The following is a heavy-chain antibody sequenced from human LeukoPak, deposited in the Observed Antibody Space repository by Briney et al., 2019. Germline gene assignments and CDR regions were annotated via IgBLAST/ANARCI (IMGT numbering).Heavy chain of an antibody. Sequence: ASVKVSCKASGYTFTGYYMHWVRQAPGQGLEWMGWINPNSGGTNYAQKFQGRVTMTRDTSISTAYMELSRLRSDDTAVYYCARAGGGGYCSGGSCYLLDYWGQGTLVTVSS. J-gene: IGHJ4*02. CDR2: INPNSGGT. V-gene: IGHV1-2*02. CDR3: ARAGGGGYCSGGSCYLLDY. D-gene: IGHD2-15*01. CDR1: GYTFTGYY.